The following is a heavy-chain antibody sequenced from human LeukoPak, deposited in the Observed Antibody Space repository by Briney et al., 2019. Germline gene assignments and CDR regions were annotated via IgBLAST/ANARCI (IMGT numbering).Heavy chain of an antibody. CDR3: ARGVLMDAPTCFDY. D-gene: IGHD2-8*01. CDR1: GYTLTELS. CDR2: ISAYNGNT. J-gene: IGHJ4*02. Sequence: ASVKVSCKVSGYTLTELSMHWVRQAPGQGLEWMGWISAYNGNTNYAQKLQGRVTMTADTSTSTAYMELRSLRSDDTAVYYCARGVLMDAPTCFDYWGQGTLVTVSS. V-gene: IGHV1-18*01.